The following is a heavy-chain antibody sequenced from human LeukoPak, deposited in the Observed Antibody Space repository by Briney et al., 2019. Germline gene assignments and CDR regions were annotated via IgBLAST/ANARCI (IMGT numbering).Heavy chain of an antibody. D-gene: IGHD6-13*01. CDR1: GFTFSSYA. Sequence: GGSLRLSCAASGFTFSSYAMSWVRQAPGKGLEWVAVIWYDGSNKCYADSVKGRFTISRDNSKNTLYLQMNSLRAEDTAVYYCAREFSIAAGGIAYGMDVWGQGTTVTVSS. CDR2: IWYDGSNK. CDR3: AREFSIAAGGIAYGMDV. J-gene: IGHJ6*02. V-gene: IGHV3-33*08.